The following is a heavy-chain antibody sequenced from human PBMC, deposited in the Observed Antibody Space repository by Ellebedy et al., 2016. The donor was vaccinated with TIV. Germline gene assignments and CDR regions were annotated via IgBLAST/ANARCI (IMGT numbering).Heavy chain of an antibody. Sequence: AASVKVSCKASGYTFSDHYIHWVRQAPGQGLEWMGWINLKSGGANYVQKFQGRVTLTRDTSVSTASMDVTNLRSDDTAVYFCARGGSGWYEMDHWGQGTLVIVSS. J-gene: IGHJ4*02. D-gene: IGHD6-19*01. CDR1: GYTFSDHY. CDR2: INLKSGGA. V-gene: IGHV1-2*02. CDR3: ARGGSGWYEMDH.